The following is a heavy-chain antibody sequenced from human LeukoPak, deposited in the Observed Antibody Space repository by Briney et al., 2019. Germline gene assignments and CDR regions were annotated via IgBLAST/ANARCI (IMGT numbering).Heavy chain of an antibody. CDR3: ARHFRGGVTIAVSYFDY. CDR1: GASISSSSYY. V-gene: IGHV4-39*01. CDR2: IYYSGST. Sequence: PSETLSLTCTVSGASISSSSYYWAWIRQPPGKGLEWIGSIYYSGSTYYNPSLKSRVTISVDTSKNQFSLKLSSVTAADTAVYYCARHFRGGVTIAVSYFDYWGQGTLVTVSS. D-gene: IGHD2-15*01. J-gene: IGHJ4*02.